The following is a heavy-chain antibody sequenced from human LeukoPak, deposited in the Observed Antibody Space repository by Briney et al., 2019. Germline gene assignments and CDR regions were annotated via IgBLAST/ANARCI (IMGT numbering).Heavy chain of an antibody. CDR2: ISYDGSNK. CDR1: GFTFSSYA. J-gene: IGHJ3*02. Sequence: GRSLRLSCAASGFTFSSYAMHWVRQAPGKGLEWVAVISYDGSNKYYADSVKGRFTISRDNSKDTLYLQMNSLRAEDTAVYYCARDGGVGATSASLGAFDIWGQGTMVTVSS. V-gene: IGHV3-30-3*01. D-gene: IGHD1-26*01. CDR3: ARDGGVGATSASLGAFDI.